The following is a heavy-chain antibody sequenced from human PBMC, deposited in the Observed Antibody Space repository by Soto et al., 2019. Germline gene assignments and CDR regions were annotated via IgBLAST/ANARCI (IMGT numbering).Heavy chain of an antibody. CDR2: ISYDGSNK. V-gene: IGHV3-30-3*01. D-gene: IGHD3-10*01. CDR3: ARDPRWGSGSYYIPSLDY. Sequence: GGSLRLSCAASGFTFSSYAMHWVRQAPGKGLEWVAVISYDGSNKYYADSVKGRFTISRDNSKNTLYLQMNSLRAEDTAVYYCARDPRWGSGSYYIPSLDYWGQGTLVTVS. CDR1: GFTFSSYA. J-gene: IGHJ4*02.